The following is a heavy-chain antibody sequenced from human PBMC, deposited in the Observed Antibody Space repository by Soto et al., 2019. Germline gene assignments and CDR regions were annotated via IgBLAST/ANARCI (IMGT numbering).Heavy chain of an antibody. J-gene: IGHJ5*02. V-gene: IGHV1-46*01. CDR2: INPSGGST. Sequence: GASVKVSCKASGYTFTSYYMHWVRQSPGQGLEWMGIINPSGGSTSYAQKFQGRVTMTRDTSTSTVYMELSSLRSEDTAVYYCAIGPSSSSWTENWFDPWGQGTLVTVSS. CDR3: AIGPSSSSWTENWFDP. CDR1: GYTFTSYY. D-gene: IGHD6-13*01.